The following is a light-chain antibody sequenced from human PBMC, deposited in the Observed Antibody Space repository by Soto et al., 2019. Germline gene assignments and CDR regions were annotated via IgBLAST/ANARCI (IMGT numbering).Light chain of an antibody. J-gene: IGKJ5*01. CDR2: GAS. V-gene: IGKV3-15*01. CDR3: QQYNNWPPIT. Sequence: EIVLTQSPATLSFSPGERATLSCRASQIVRSNLAWYQQKLGQAPRLLIYGASTRATGIPARFSGSGSGTEFTLTISSLQSEDFAVYYCQQYNNWPPITFGQGTRLEI. CDR1: QIVRSN.